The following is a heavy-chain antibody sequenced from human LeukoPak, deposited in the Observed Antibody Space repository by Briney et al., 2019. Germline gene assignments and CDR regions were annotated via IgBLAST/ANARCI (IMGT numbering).Heavy chain of an antibody. J-gene: IGHJ4*02. CDR1: GFTFSSYG. D-gene: IGHD3-10*01. Sequence: GGSLRLSCAASGFTFSSYGMHWVRQAPGKGLEWVAVIWYDGSNKYYADSVKGRFTISRDNAKNSLYLQMNSLRAEDTGFYYCAAYYYGSGSCGQFDYWGQGTLVTVSS. CDR2: IWYDGSNK. V-gene: IGHV3-33*03. CDR3: AAYYYGSGSCGQFDY.